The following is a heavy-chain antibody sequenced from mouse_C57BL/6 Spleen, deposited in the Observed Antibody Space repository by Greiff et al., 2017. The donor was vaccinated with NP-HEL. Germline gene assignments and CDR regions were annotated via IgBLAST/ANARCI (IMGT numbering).Heavy chain of an antibody. CDR2: IYPRSGNT. D-gene: IGHD2-4*01. Sequence: QVQLQQSGAELARPGASVKLSCKASGYTFTSYGISWVKQRTGQGLEWIGEIYPRSGNTYYNEKFKGKATLTADKSSSTAYMKLRSLTSEDSAVDFCARDYDYGGYAMDYWGQGTSVTVSS. J-gene: IGHJ4*01. V-gene: IGHV1-81*01. CDR3: ARDYDYGGYAMDY. CDR1: GYTFTSYG.